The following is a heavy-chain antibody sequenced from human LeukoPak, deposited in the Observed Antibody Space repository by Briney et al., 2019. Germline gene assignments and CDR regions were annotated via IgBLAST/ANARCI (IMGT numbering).Heavy chain of an antibody. CDR3: ARSGGYSGSMPY. CDR1: GGSINSSDHY. Sequence: SETLSLTCTVSGGSINSSDHYWAWIRQPPGKGLEWIGSKYYSGDTYYSPSLKSRVTISVDTSKNQFSLKLSSVTAADTAVYYCARSGGYSGSMPYWGQGTLVTVSS. J-gene: IGHJ4*02. CDR2: KYYSGDT. V-gene: IGHV4-39*01. D-gene: IGHD5-12*01.